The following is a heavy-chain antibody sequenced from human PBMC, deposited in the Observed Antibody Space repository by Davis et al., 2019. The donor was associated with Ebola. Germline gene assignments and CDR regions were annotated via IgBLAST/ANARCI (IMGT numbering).Heavy chain of an antibody. Sequence: MPSETLSLTCTVSGGSISSGGYYWSWIRQPPGKGLEYIGYIHYSGSTKYNPSFKSRVTMSVDMSKNQFSLKVTSVTAADTAVYYCARDDKYYYGMDVWGQGTTVTVSS. J-gene: IGHJ6*02. D-gene: IGHD3-9*01. V-gene: IGHV4-61*08. CDR1: GGSISSGGYY. CDR3: ARDDKYYYGMDV. CDR2: IHYSGST.